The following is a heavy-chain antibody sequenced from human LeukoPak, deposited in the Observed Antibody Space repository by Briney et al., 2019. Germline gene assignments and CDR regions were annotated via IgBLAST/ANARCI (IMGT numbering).Heavy chain of an antibody. D-gene: IGHD3-22*01. Sequence: ASVKVSCKASGNTFTSYAINWVRQAPGQGLEWMGRFTAATTTYAKHLQDRVTMTTDTSTNTAYLELTSLRSDNTAVYYCCRPMTALPVRGAFDLWGQGTTVTVAS. CDR1: GNTFTSYA. CDR2: FTAATT. CDR3: CRPMTALPVRGAFDL. J-gene: IGHJ3*01. V-gene: IGHV1-18*04.